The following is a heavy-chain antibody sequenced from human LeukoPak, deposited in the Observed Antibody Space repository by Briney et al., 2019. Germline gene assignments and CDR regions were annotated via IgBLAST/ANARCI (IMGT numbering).Heavy chain of an antibody. D-gene: IGHD3-16*02. CDR1: GLTFRSHA. CDR2: XSGXGXXX. CDR3: AKGKDVWGSYRTEFDF. V-gene: IGHV3-23*01. Sequence: GGSLRLSCAASGLTFRSHAMXXXRQAXGXXXXXXXXXSGXGXXXYXXDSXXXXXXXXXDNSKNTLYLQMNSLRPEDTAVYYCAKGKDVWGSYRTEFDFWGQGTLVAVSS. J-gene: IGHJ4*02.